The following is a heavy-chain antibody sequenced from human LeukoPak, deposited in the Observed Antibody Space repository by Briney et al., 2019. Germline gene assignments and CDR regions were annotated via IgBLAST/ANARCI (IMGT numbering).Heavy chain of an antibody. CDR1: GLTFSSYS. CDR3: ARDGYRSSFDP. J-gene: IGHJ5*02. V-gene: IGHV3-21*01. Sequence: GGPLRLSCAASGLTFSSYSMNWVRQAPGKGLEWVSSISSSSSYIYYAESVKGRFTISRDDAKNSLYLQMNSLRAEDTAVYYCARDGYRSSFDPWGQGTLVSVSS. CDR2: ISSSSSYI. D-gene: IGHD6-13*01.